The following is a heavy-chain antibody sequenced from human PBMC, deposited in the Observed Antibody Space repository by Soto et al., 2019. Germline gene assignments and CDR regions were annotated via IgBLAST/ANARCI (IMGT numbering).Heavy chain of an antibody. D-gene: IGHD5-18*01. CDR3: ARGRYSYGYWWFDP. CDR1: GGSISSGGYS. Sequence: ASETLSLTCAVSGGSISSGGYSWSWIRQPPGKGLEWIGSIYHSGSTYYNPSLKSRVTISVDTSKNQFSLKLSSVTAADTAVYYCARGRYSYGYWWFDPWGQGTLVTVSS. V-gene: IGHV4-30-2*01. J-gene: IGHJ5*02. CDR2: IYHSGST.